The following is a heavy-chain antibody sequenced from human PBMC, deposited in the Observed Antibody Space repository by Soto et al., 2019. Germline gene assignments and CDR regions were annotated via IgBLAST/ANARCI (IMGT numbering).Heavy chain of an antibody. J-gene: IGHJ4*02. D-gene: IGHD2-2*01. CDR1: GFTFSSYA. V-gene: IGHV3-23*01. Sequence: PGGSLRLSCAASGFTFSSYAMSWVRQSPGKGLEWVSTLSGSGGTTYSDSVKGQFTISRDNSKSTLYLQMNSLRAEDTAVYYCARVCSSTSCYGGNFYFDYWGQGTLVTVSS. CDR2: LSGSGGTT. CDR3: ARVCSSTSCYGGNFYFDY.